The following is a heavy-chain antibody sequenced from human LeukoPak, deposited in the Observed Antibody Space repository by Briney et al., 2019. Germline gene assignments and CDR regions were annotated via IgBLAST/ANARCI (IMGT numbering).Heavy chain of an antibody. D-gene: IGHD4/OR15-4a*01. CDR1: GFTFSSYS. CDR2: IGGGGRDT. Sequence: TGGSLRLSCAASGFTFSSYSMNWVRQAPGKGLEWLSTIGGGGRDTFYADSVKGRFTVSRDNSKNTLYLQMSSLRAEDTAVYFCAKNRGANYYNYYMDVWGKGTTVTVSS. CDR3: AKNRGANYYNYYMDV. J-gene: IGHJ6*03. V-gene: IGHV3-23*01.